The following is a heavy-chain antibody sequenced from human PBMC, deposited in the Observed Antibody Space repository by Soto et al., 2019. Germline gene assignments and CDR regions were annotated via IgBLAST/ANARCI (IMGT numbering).Heavy chain of an antibody. Sequence: ASVKVSCKASVYTFTSYYMHWVRQAPGQGLEWMGIINPSGGSTSYAQKFQGRVTMTRDTSTSTVYMELSSLRSEDTAVYYCARDHQGSSLLWFGEGSWGWFDPWGQGTLVTVSS. CDR2: INPSGGST. CDR3: ARDHQGSSLLWFGEGSWGWFDP. CDR1: VYTFTSYY. D-gene: IGHD3-10*01. V-gene: IGHV1-46*01. J-gene: IGHJ5*02.